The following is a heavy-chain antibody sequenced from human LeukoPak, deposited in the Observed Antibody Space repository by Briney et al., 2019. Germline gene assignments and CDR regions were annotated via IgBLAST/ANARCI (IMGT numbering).Heavy chain of an antibody. J-gene: IGHJ6*02. V-gene: IGHV3-7*05. CDR2: IKQDGSEK. CDR3: ARGGYAGAMDV. D-gene: IGHD3-22*01. Sequence: GGSLRLSCAASGFTFSPYLMNWVRQAPGKGLEWVDNIKQDGSEKYYVDSVKGRITISRDNAKNSLYLQMNSLRAEDTAVYYCARGGYAGAMDVWGQGTTVTVSS. CDR1: GFTFSPYL.